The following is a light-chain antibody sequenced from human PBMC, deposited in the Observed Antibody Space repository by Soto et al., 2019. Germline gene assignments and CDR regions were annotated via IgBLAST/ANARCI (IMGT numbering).Light chain of an antibody. V-gene: IGKV3-20*01. Sequence: EIVLTQSPGTLSLSPGERATLSCRARQSVTSTYLAWYQHKRGQAPRLLIYATCSRATGIPDRFSGSGSGTDFTLTINRLEPEDFALYYCQQSARTPYTFGQGTKLPIK. J-gene: IGKJ2*01. CDR3: QQSARTPYT. CDR2: ATC. CDR1: QSVTSTY.